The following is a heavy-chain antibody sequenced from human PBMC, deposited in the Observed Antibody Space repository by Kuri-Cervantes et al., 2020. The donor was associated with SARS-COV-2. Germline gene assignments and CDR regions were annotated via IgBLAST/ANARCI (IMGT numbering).Heavy chain of an antibody. V-gene: IGHV1-8*03. Sequence: ASVKVSCKASGYTFTSYDINWVRQAPGQGLEWMGWMNPNSGNTGYAQKFQGRVTITRNTSISTAYMELSSLRSEDTAVYYCARATHYDSSGYCYSFDYWGQGTLVTVSS. CDR1: GYTFTSYD. CDR2: MNPNSGNT. D-gene: IGHD3-22*01. CDR3: ARATHYDSSGYCYSFDY. J-gene: IGHJ4*02.